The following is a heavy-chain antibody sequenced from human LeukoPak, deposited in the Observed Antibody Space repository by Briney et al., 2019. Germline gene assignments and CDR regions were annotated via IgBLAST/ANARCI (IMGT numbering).Heavy chain of an antibody. CDR1: GDSITSGNYY. Sequence: PSETLSLTCTVSGDSITSGNYYWSWIRQPPGKGLEWIGRIYTSGSTNYNSSLKSRVTISIDTSKNQLSLKLSSVTAADTAVYYCARLRLIYYYGSGSPYFDYWGQGTLVTVSS. J-gene: IGHJ4*02. CDR3: ARLRLIYYYGSGSPYFDY. V-gene: IGHV4-61*02. D-gene: IGHD3-10*01. CDR2: IYTSGST.